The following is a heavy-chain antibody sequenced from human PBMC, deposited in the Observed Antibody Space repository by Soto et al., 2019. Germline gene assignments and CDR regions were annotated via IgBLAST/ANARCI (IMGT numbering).Heavy chain of an antibody. D-gene: IGHD6-13*01. J-gene: IGHJ4*02. CDR2: IYTSGST. Sequence: QVQLQESGPGLVKPSETLSLTCTVSGGSISSYYWSWIRQPAGKGLEWIGRIYTSGSTNYNPSLKHRVTMTVDTSKNQFYLKLSSVTAADTAVYYCARNIAAAGTFDYWGQGTLVTVSS. CDR1: GGSISSYY. V-gene: IGHV4-4*07. CDR3: ARNIAAAGTFDY.